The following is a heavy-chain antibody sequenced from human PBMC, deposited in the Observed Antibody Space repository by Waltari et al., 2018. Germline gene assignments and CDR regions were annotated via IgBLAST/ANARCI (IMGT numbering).Heavy chain of an antibody. CDR3: ARIRWDLPHAFDI. D-gene: IGHD1-26*01. V-gene: IGHV4-39*02. J-gene: IGHJ3*02. Sequence: QLQLQESGPVLVKPAETLSVTCTVSGGAMSSSSYYWGWIRQPPGKGLEWIGSVYYGGGTFYTPSLKSRVTISVDTSENHFSLRLNSVTAADTAVYYCARIRWDLPHAFDIWGLGTMLTVSS. CDR1: GGAMSSSSYY. CDR2: VYYGGGT.